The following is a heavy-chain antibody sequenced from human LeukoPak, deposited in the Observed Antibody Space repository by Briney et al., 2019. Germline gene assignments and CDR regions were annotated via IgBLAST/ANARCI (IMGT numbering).Heavy chain of an antibody. D-gene: IGHD5-12*01. J-gene: IGHJ4*02. CDR1: GFTFSSYA. CDR3: ARGPSGYHNA. V-gene: IGHV3-30*14. Sequence: GGSLRLSCAASGFTFSSYAMDWVRQAPGKGLEWVTVISYDGSNKYYADSVKGRFTISRDNSKNTLYLQMNSLRAEDTAVYYCARGPSGYHNAGGQGTLVTVSS. CDR2: ISYDGSNK.